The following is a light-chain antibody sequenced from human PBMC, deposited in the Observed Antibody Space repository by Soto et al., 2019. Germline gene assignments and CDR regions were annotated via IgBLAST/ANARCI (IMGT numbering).Light chain of an antibody. J-gene: IGKJ3*01. Sequence: DIQMTQSPSTLSASVGDRVTITCRASQTISTWLAWYQQKPGKAPKLLIYKASSLESGVPSRFSGSGSGTEFTLNYSHLQPEGFATYYFQQYNGYSFTFGPGTKVDIK. CDR2: KAS. V-gene: IGKV1-5*03. CDR3: QQYNGYSFT. CDR1: QTISTW.